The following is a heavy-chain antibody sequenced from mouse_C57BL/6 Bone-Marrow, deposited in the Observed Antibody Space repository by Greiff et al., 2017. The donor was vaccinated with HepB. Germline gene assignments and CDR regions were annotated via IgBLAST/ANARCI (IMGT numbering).Heavy chain of an antibody. V-gene: IGHV1-82*01. CDR3: ARRGDDPPYYYAMDY. CDR2: IYPGDGDT. Sequence: QVQLKESGPELVKPGASVKISCKASGYAFSSSWMNWVKQRPGKGLEWIGRIYPGDGDTNYNGKFKGKATLTADKSSSTAYMQLSSLTSEDSAVYFCARRGDDPPYYYAMDYWGQGTSVTVSS. J-gene: IGHJ4*01. CDR1: GYAFSSSW. D-gene: IGHD2-3*01.